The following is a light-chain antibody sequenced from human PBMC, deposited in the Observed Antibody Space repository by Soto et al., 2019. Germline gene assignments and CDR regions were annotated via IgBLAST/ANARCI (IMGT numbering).Light chain of an antibody. CDR1: QGVSNY. CDR2: AAS. V-gene: IGKV3-20*01. Sequence: EIVLTQSPVTLSLSPGERATLSCRASQGVSNYLAWFQQKPGQAPRLLIYAASTTATGIPDRFGGSGSGTDFTLTISRLEPEDLAVYYCHQYGSSPLTFGGGTKVEIK. J-gene: IGKJ4*01. CDR3: HQYGSSPLT.